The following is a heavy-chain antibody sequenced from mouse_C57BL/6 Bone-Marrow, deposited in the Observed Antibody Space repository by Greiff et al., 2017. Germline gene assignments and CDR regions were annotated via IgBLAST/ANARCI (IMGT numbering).Heavy chain of an antibody. D-gene: IGHD1-1*01. CDR2: IYPRSGYT. CDR3: ARWNYGSSYENY. J-gene: IGHJ2*01. Sequence: QVQLKQSGAELVRPGASVKLSCKASGYTFTSYGISWVKQRTGQGLEWIGEIYPRSGYTNYNEKFKGKATLTADKSSSTAYMELRSLTSEDSAVYVCARWNYGSSYENYWGQGTTLTVSS. V-gene: IGHV1-81*01. CDR1: GYTFTSYG.